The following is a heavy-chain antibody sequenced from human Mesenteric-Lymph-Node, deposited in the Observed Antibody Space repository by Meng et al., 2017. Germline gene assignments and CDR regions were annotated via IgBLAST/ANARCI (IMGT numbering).Heavy chain of an antibody. J-gene: IGHJ5*02. Sequence: QVQLVQSGSELKKPGASVKGSCKASGYTLTTYAMNWGRQAPGQGLEWMGWINTNTGNPTYAQGFTGRFVFSLDTSVNMAYLQITSLKAEDTAVYYCVRGDWFDPWGQGTLVTVSS. CDR3: VRGDWFDP. V-gene: IGHV7-4-1*04. CDR2: INTNTGNP. CDR1: GYTLTTYA.